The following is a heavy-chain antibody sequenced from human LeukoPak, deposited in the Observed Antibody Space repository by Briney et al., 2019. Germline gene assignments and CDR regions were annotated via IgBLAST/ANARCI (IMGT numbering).Heavy chain of an antibody. Sequence: SVKVSCKASGGTFISYAISWVRQAPGQGLEWMGGIIPIFGTANYAQKFQGRVTITADESTSTAYMELSSLRSEDTAVYYYARVRFVGVHWFDPWGQGTLVTVSS. CDR2: IIPIFGTA. CDR1: GGTFISYA. CDR3: ARVRFVGVHWFDP. V-gene: IGHV1-69*13. J-gene: IGHJ5*02. D-gene: IGHD2-21*01.